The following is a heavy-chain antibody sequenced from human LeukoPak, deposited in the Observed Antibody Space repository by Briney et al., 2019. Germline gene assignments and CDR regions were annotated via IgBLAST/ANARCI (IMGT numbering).Heavy chain of an antibody. Sequence: PGGSLRLSCTASGFTFSDYYMSWIRQTPGKGLEWLSYISTRDNTIQYADSVKGRFTISRDNANNSVFLQMNNLRAEDSAICYCARGARWAYYFDYWGQGSLVTVSS. CDR3: ARGARWAYYFDY. J-gene: IGHJ4*02. CDR1: GFTFSDYY. V-gene: IGHV3-11*01. CDR2: ISTRDNTI. D-gene: IGHD4-23*01.